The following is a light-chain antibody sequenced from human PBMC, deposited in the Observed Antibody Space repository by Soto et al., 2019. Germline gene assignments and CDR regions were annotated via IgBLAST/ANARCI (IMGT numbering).Light chain of an antibody. CDR1: QDINYY. CDR3: QQLDSYPRT. Sequence: IPLTQSPSSLSASVGDRVTITCRASQDINYYLAWYQQKPGTSPKLLIYAASTLQSGVPSRFSGSGSGTDFTLTISSLLLEDCATYYCQQLDSYPRTFGPGTKVDIK. J-gene: IGKJ3*01. V-gene: IGKV1-9*01. CDR2: AAS.